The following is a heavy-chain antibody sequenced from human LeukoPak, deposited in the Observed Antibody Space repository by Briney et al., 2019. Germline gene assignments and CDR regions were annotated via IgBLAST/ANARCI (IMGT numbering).Heavy chain of an antibody. CDR1: GYTFTGYY. CDR3: AREVVVTDSFDI. Sequence: ASVKVSCKASGYTFTGYYLHWVRQAPGQGFEWMGWINPNSGGTNYAQKFQGRVTMTRDTSISTAYMELSRLRSDDTAVYYCAREVVVTDSFDIWGQGTMVTVSS. V-gene: IGHV1-2*02. CDR2: INPNSGGT. D-gene: IGHD4-23*01. J-gene: IGHJ3*02.